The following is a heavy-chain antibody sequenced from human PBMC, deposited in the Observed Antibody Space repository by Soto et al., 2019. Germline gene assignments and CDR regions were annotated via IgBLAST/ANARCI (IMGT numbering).Heavy chain of an antibody. CDR3: ARDYYDSSGYYQFDY. V-gene: IGHV1-69*13. CDR1: GGTFSSYA. CDR2: IIPIFGTA. J-gene: IGHJ4*02. D-gene: IGHD3-22*01. Sequence: SVKVSCKASGGTFSSYAISWVRQAPGQGLEWMGGIIPIFGTANYAQKFQGRVTITADESTSTAYMELSSLRSEDTAVYYCARDYYDSSGYYQFDYWGQGTLVTVSS.